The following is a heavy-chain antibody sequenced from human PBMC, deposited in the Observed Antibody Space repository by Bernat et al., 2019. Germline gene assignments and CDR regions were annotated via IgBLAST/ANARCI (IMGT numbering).Heavy chain of an antibody. D-gene: IGHD6-19*01. Sequence: QLQLQESGPGLVKPSETLSLTCTVSGGSISSSSYYWGWIRQPPGKGLEWIGSIYYSGSTYYNPSLKSRVTISVDTSKNQFSLKLSSVTAADTAVYYCARGYRIAVAGGFDYWGQGTRVTVSS. CDR2: IYYSGST. CDR3: ARGYRIAVAGGFDY. V-gene: IGHV4-39*01. J-gene: IGHJ4*02. CDR1: GGSISSSSYY.